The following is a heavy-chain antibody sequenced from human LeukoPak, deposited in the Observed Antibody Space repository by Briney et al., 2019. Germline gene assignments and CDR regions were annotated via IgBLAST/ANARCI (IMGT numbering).Heavy chain of an antibody. D-gene: IGHD2-2*01. CDR3: ARRPKRIVVPAEDY. CDR2: IYYSGST. V-gene: IGHV4-59*12. Sequence: KPSETLSLTCTVSGGSISSYYWSWIRQPPGKGLEWIGYIYYSGSTNYNPSLKSRVTISVDTSKNQFSLKLSSVTAADTAVYYCARRPKRIVVPAEDYWGQGTLVTVSS. CDR1: GGSISSYY. J-gene: IGHJ4*02.